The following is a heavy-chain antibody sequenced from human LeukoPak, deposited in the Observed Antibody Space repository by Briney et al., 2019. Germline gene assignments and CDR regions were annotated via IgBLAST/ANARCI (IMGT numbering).Heavy chain of an antibody. J-gene: IGHJ3*02. D-gene: IGHD3-3*01. V-gene: IGHV3-30*01. CDR1: GFTFSSYA. CDR3: ATGEYRLEWLLYPPDAFDI. CDR2: ISCDGSNK. Sequence: GSLRLSCAASGFTFSSYAMHWVRQAPGKGLEWVAVISCDGSNKYYADSVKGRFTISRDNSKNTLYLQMNSLRAEDTAVYYCATGEYRLEWLLYPPDAFDIWGQGTMVTVSS.